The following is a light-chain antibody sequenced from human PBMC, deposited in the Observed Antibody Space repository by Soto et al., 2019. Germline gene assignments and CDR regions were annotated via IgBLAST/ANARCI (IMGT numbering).Light chain of an antibody. CDR1: QIVTSDY. Sequence: EIMFTQSPCALSLSPGERATLSCRATQIVTSDYLAWYQHKPGQPPRLLIYSASSRATGIPDRFSGSGSGTDFTLIISRLEPEDFAMYYCQQYGDSPRTCGQGTRWIS. CDR2: SAS. CDR3: QQYGDSPRT. J-gene: IGKJ1*01. V-gene: IGKV3-20*01.